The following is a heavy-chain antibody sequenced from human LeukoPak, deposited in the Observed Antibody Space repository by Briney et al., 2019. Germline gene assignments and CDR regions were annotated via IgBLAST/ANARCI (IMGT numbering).Heavy chain of an antibody. CDR2: ISAYNGNT. D-gene: IGHD2-15*01. Sequence: ASVKVSCTASGYTFTSYGISWVRQAPGQGLEWMGWISAYNGNTNYAQKFQGRVTMTTDTSTRTVYMELRSLRSDDTAVYYCAGVVVVVAGNWFDPWGQGTLVTVSS. V-gene: IGHV1-18*04. CDR3: AGVVVVVAGNWFDP. J-gene: IGHJ5*02. CDR1: GYTFTSYG.